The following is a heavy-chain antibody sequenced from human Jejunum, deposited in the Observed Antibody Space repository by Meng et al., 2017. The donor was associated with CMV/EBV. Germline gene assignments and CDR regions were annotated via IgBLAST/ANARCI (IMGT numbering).Heavy chain of an antibody. CDR1: GGSISGSSYY. CDR3: ARVWQPNYYFDY. Sequence: QLQLQGSGPGLVKPSETLSLTCTVSGGSISGSSYYWGWIRQPPGKGLECLATVYSTGSTYYDPSLKSRVTISVDTSKNQFSLRLSSVTAADTAVYYCARVWQPNYYFDYWGQGTLVTVS. V-gene: IGHV4-39*07. J-gene: IGHJ4*02. CDR2: VYSTGST. D-gene: IGHD6-13*01.